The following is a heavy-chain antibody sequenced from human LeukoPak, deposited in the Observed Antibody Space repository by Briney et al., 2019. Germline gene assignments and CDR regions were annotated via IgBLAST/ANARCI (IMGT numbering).Heavy chain of an antibody. CDR1: GFTFSSYD. CDR3: ARSKSYPYYYGMDV. V-gene: IGHV3-13*01. J-gene: IGHJ6*02. CDR2: IGTAGDT. Sequence: GGSLRLSCAASGFTFSSYDMHWVRQATGKGLEWVSAIGTAGDTYYPGSVKGRFTISRENAKNSLYLQMNSLRAGDTAVYYCARSKSYPYYYGMDVWGQGTTVTVSS. D-gene: IGHD1-26*01.